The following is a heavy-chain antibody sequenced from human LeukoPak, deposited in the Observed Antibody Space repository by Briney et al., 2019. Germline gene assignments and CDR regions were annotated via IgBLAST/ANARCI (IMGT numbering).Heavy chain of an antibody. Sequence: SETLSLTCTVSGGSINSYYWSWIRQPPGKGLEWIGYIYYPGRTNYNPSLKSRLTISVDTSKNQFSLKLTSVTAADTAVYYCARGRGDYYFDYWGQGTLVTVSS. D-gene: IGHD3-3*01. CDR1: GGSINSYY. CDR3: ARGRGDYYFDY. V-gene: IGHV4-59*01. J-gene: IGHJ4*02. CDR2: IYYPGRT.